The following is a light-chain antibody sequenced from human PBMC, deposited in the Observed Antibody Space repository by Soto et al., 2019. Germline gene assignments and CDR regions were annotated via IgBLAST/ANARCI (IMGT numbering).Light chain of an antibody. Sequence: DIQMTQSPSTLSGSVGDRVTSTFRASQTISSWLAWYQQKPGKAPKLLIYKASTLKSGVPSRFSGSGSGTEFTLTISSLQPDDFATYYCQNYNSYSEACGQGTKGDIK. CDR2: KAS. V-gene: IGKV1-5*03. CDR1: QTISSW. CDR3: QNYNSYSEA. J-gene: IGKJ1*01.